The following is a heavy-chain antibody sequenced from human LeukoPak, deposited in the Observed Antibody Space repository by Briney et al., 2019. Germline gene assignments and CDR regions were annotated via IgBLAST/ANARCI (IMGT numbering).Heavy chain of an antibody. CDR1: GYTFTSYH. CDR2: INPSGGST. Sequence: ASVKVSCKASGYTFTSYHMHWVRQAPGQGLEWMGIINPSGGSTSYAHKLQGRVTMTRDTSTSTVYMELSSLRSEDTAVYYCARVRIVVVTANDYYFDYWGQGTLVTVSS. V-gene: IGHV1-46*01. D-gene: IGHD2-21*02. CDR3: ARVRIVVVTANDYYFDY. J-gene: IGHJ4*02.